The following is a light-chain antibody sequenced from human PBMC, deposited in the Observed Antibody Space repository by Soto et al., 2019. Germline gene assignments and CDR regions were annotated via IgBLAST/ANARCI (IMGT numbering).Light chain of an antibody. J-gene: IGKJ1*01. V-gene: IGKV3-20*01. CDR1: QSTSSSF. CDR3: QQCGSSPET. Sequence: DIVFTQSPGTLSLSPGQRATLSCRASQSTSSSFLAWYQQKPGQAPRLLIYGASSRATGIPDRFSGSGSGTDFTLTISRLEPEDFAVYYCQQCGSSPETFGQGTKVDIK. CDR2: GAS.